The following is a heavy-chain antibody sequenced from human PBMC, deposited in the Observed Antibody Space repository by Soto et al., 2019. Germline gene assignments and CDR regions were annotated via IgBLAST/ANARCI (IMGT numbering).Heavy chain of an antibody. CDR3: ARLGDIVVVTATGPRSGMDV. D-gene: IGHD2-21*02. CDR1: GYSFTSYW. Sequence: GGSLRLSCKGSGYSFTSYWISWVRQMPGKGLEWMGRIDPSDSYTNYSPSFQGHVTISADKSISTAYLQWSSLKASDTAMYYCARLGDIVVVTATGPRSGMDVWGQGTTVTVSS. V-gene: IGHV5-10-1*01. CDR2: IDPSDSYT. J-gene: IGHJ6*02.